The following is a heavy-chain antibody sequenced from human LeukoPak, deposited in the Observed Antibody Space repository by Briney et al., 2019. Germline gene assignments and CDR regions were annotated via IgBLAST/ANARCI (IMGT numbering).Heavy chain of an antibody. V-gene: IGHV1-69*04. J-gene: IGHJ3*02. CDR1: GGTFSSYA. CDR2: IIPILGIA. CDR3: AREVDTAMVHDAFDI. D-gene: IGHD5-18*01. Sequence: ASVKVSCKASGGTFSSYAISWVRQAPGQGLEWMGRIIPILGIANYAQKFQGRVTITADKSTSTAYMELSSLRSEDTAVYYCAREVDTAMVHDAFDIWGQGTMVTVSS.